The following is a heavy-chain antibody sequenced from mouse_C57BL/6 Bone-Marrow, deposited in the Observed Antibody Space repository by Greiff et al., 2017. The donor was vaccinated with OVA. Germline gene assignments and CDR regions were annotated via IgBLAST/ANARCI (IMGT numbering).Heavy chain of an antibody. Sequence: VQLQQSGPELVKPGASVKIPCKASGYTFTDYNMDWVKQSHGKSLEWIGDINPNNGGTIYNQKFKGKATLTVDKSSSTAYMELRSLTSEDTAVYYCAREGHYYGSSFHYWYFDVWGTGTTVTVSS. D-gene: IGHD1-1*01. CDR1: GYTFTDYN. J-gene: IGHJ1*03. V-gene: IGHV1-18*01. CDR2: INPNNGGT. CDR3: AREGHYYGSSFHYWYFDV.